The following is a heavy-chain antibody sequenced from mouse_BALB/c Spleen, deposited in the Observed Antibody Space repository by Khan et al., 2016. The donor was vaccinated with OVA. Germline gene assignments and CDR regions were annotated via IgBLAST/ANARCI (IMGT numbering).Heavy chain of an antibody. D-gene: IGHD4-1*01. V-gene: IGHV5-6*01. J-gene: IGHJ3*01. CDR2: MSSGGDYT. Sequence: EVELVESGGDLVKPGGSLKLSCAASGFTFSSYSMSWVRQIPDKRLAWVATMSSGGDYTYYPDSVKGRFTISRDNAKKTLYLQMSSLKSEDTAMYYCASHLTGSFAYWGQGTLVTVSA. CDR3: ASHLTGSFAY. CDR1: GFTFSSYS.